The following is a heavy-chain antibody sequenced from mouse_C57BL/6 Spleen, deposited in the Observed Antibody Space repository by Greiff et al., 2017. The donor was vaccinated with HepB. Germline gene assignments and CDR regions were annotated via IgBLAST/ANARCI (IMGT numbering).Heavy chain of an antibody. CDR1: GFSLTSYG. J-gene: IGHJ1*03. CDR2: IWSGGST. V-gene: IGHV2-2*01. Sequence: QVQLQQSGPGLVQPSQSLSITCTVSGFSLTSYGVHWVRQSPGKGLEWLGVIWSGGSTDYNAAFISRLSISKDNSKSQVFFKMNSLQADDTAIYYCASRYYGSSFSHWYFDVWGTGTTVTVSS. CDR3: ASRYYGSSFSHWYFDV. D-gene: IGHD1-1*01.